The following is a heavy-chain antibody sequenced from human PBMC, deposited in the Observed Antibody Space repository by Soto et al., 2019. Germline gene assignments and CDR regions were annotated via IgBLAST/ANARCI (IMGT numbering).Heavy chain of an antibody. CDR1: DGYIKNRLYH. CDR3: ARDKIPGLFDY. V-gene: IGHV4-34*01. D-gene: IGHD2-21*01. Sequence: TSQTMSLTYSVSDGYIKNRLYHWSWIRKPPGTGLEWIGEINHSGSTNYNPSLKSRVTISVDTSKNQFSLKLTSVTAADTAVYYCARDKIPGLFDYWGQGTLVIVSS. CDR2: INHSGST. J-gene: IGHJ4*02.